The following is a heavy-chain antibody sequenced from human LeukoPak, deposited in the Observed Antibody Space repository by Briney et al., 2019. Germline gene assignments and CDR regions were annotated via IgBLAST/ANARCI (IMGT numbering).Heavy chain of an antibody. CDR2: ISYDGSNK. Sequence: GGSLRLSCAASGFTFSSYAMHWVRQAPGKGLEWVAVISYDGSNKYYADSVKGRFTISRDNAKNSLYLQMNSLRAEDTAVYYCARESGEYYYDSSGYPQRHDAFDIWGQGTMVTVSS. CDR1: GFTFSSYA. D-gene: IGHD3-22*01. J-gene: IGHJ3*02. V-gene: IGHV3-30*04. CDR3: ARESGEYYYDSSGYPQRHDAFDI.